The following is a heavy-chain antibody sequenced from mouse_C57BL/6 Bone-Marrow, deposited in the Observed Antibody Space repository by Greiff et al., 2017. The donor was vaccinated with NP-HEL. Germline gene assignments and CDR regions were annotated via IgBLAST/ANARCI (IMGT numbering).Heavy chain of an antibody. J-gene: IGHJ3*01. D-gene: IGHD2-10*02. V-gene: IGHV5-15*01. CDR1: GFTLSDYG. CDR2: ISNLAYSI. Sequence: EVQLVESGGGLVQPGGSLKLSCAASGFTLSDYGMAWVRQAPRKGPEWVAFISNLAYSIYYADTVTGRFTISRENAKNTLYLEMSSLRSEDTAMYYCAVWGWFAYWGQGTLVTVSA. CDR3: AVWGWFAY.